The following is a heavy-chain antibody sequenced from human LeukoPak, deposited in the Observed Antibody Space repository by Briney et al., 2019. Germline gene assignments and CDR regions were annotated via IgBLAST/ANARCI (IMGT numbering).Heavy chain of an antibody. J-gene: IGHJ4*02. CDR3: AKESPYSVGGTGRVYYFDY. Sequence: GGSLRLYCAASGFTFSSYAISRVRQAPGKGLEWVSAIKSDGGRTYYADSVKGRFTISRDNSRNTVSVQMNSLRAEDTALYYCAKESPYSVGGTGRVYYFDYWGQGILVTVSS. V-gene: IGHV3-23*01. CDR2: IKSDGGRT. D-gene: IGHD1-26*01. CDR1: GFTFSSYA.